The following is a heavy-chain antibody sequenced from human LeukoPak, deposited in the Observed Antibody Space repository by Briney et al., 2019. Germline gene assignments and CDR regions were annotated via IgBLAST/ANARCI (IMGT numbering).Heavy chain of an antibody. CDR2: ISYAGSNK. CDR3: ARSSRTTVTLAVY. V-gene: IGHV3-30-3*01. J-gene: IGHJ4*02. CDR1: GFTFSSYA. D-gene: IGHD4-17*01. Sequence: GGSLRLSCAASGFTFSSYAMSWVRQAPGKGLEWVAVISYAGSNKYYADSVKGRFTISRDNSKNTLYLQMNSLRAEDTAVYYCARSSRTTVTLAVYWGQGTLVTVSS.